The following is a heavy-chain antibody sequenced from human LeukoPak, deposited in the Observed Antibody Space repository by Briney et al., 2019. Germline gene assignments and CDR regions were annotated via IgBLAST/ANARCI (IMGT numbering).Heavy chain of an antibody. Sequence: PGGSLRLSCAASGFTFGSYAMSWVRQAPGKGLEWVSAISGSGGSTYYADSVKGRFTISRDNSKNTLYLQMNSLRAEDTAVYYCAKDLNRLLWFGEPLYYYGMDVWGQGTTVTVSS. V-gene: IGHV3-23*01. J-gene: IGHJ6*02. CDR2: ISGSGGST. CDR1: GFTFGSYA. CDR3: AKDLNRLLWFGEPLYYYGMDV. D-gene: IGHD3-10*01.